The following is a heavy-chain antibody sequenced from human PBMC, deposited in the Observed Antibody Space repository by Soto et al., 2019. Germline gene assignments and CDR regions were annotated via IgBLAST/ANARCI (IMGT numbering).Heavy chain of an antibody. CDR3: AKDRSSITGTPPWFDP. CDR2: ISYDGSNK. V-gene: IGHV3-30*18. Sequence: PGGSLRLSCAASGGTFISYGMHWVRQAPGKGLEWVAVISYDGSNKYYADSVKGRFTISRDNSKNTLYLQMNSLRAEDTAVYYCAKDRSSITGTPPWFDPWGQGTLVTVSS. CDR1: GGTFISYG. J-gene: IGHJ5*02. D-gene: IGHD1-7*01.